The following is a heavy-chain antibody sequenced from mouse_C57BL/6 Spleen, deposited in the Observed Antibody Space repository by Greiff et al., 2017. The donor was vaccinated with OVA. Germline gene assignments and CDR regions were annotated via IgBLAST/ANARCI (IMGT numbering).Heavy chain of an antibody. D-gene: IGHD4-1*01. CDR1: GYTFTSYG. CDR2: IYPRSGNT. J-gene: IGHJ3*01. CDR3: ATLTGRFAY. V-gene: IGHV1-81*01. Sequence: VQLKESGAELARPGASVKLSCKASGYTFTSYGISWVKQRTGQGLEWIGEIYPRSGNTYYNEKFKGKATLTADKSSSTAYMELRSLTSEDSAVYFCATLTGRFAYWGQGTLVTVSA.